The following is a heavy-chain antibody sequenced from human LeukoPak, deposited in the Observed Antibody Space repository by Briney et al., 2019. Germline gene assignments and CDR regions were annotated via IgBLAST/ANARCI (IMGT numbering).Heavy chain of an antibody. Sequence: ASVKVSCKASGYTFTSYDINWVRQATGQGLEWMGWLSPNSGNTGYAQKFQGRVTMTRDMSTSTVYMELSSLRSEDTAVYYCARGEIRTTFDPWGQGTLVTVSS. CDR3: ARGEIRTTFDP. CDR1: GYTFTSYD. CDR2: LSPNSGNT. J-gene: IGHJ5*02. V-gene: IGHV1-8*02. D-gene: IGHD1-14*01.